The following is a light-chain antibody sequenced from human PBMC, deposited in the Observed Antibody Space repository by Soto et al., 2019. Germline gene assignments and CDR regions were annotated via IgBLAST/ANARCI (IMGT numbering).Light chain of an antibody. Sequence: DVVMTQSPLSLPVTLGQPASISCRSSQSLVYSDGNTYLNWFLQRPGQSPRRLIYKVSNRDSGVPDRFSGSGAGTDCTLKISWVEAEYVSVYYCMQAAHWPYTFGQGTRLEIK. J-gene: IGKJ2*01. CDR1: QSLVYSDGNTY. V-gene: IGKV2-30*01. CDR2: KVS. CDR3: MQAAHWPYT.